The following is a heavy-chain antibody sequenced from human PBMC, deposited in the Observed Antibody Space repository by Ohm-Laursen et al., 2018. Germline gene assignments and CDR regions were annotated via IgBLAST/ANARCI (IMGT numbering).Heavy chain of an antibody. D-gene: IGHD4-23*01. CDR3: ARGSNEYGGLYFPH. J-gene: IGHJ1*01. CDR1: GGSFTDHY. V-gene: IGHV4-59*11. CDR2: ISYTGYT. Sequence: SDTLSLTWTVSGGSFTDHYWSWIRQPPGKGLEWIGHISYTGYTSYKSSLKSRVTISLDTSRKHFSLRLTSLAAADTAVYYCARGSNEYGGLYFPHWGQGTLVTVSS.